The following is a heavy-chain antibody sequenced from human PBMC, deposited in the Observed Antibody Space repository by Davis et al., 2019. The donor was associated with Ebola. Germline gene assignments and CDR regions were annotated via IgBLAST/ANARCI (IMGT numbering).Heavy chain of an antibody. CDR3: ARALTMIVVALGGY. CDR1: GYTFTGYY. V-gene: IGHV1-2*02. J-gene: IGHJ4*02. CDR2: INPISGGT. Sequence: ASVKVSCKASGYTFTGYYMHWVRQAPGQGLEWMGWINPISGGTNYAQKFQGRVTMTRDTSISTAYMEVSRLRSDDTAVYYCARALTMIVVALGGYWGQGTLVTVS. D-gene: IGHD3-22*01.